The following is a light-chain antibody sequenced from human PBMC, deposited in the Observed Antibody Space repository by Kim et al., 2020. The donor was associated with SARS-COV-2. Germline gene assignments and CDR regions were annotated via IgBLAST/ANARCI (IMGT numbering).Light chain of an antibody. J-gene: IGLJ2*01. CDR2: AID. V-gene: IGLV1-40*01. Sequence: VPISCTGSSSNYGVGSEVNWYQPLPGSAPKLLLYAIDNRPSGVPDRFSPSKSGTSASLAITGLHAEDEADDDCQSYDKSLGGSRVFGGGTQLTVL. CDR1: SSNYGVGSE. CDR3: QSYDKSLGGSRV.